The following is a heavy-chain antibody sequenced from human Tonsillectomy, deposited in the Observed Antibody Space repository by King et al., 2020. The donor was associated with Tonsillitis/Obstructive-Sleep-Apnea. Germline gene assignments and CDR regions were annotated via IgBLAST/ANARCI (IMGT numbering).Heavy chain of an antibody. Sequence: VQLVQSGGGLVKPGGSLRLSCAASGFTFSNAWMSWVRQAPGKGLEWVGRIKSKTDGGTTDYAAPVKGRFTISRDDSKNTLYLQMNSLKTEDTAVYYCTTEFTIFWARFDPWGQGTLVTVSS. CDR2: IKSKTDGGTT. V-gene: IGHV3-15*01. J-gene: IGHJ5*02. CDR1: GFTFSNAW. CDR3: TTEFTIFWARFDP. D-gene: IGHD3-9*01.